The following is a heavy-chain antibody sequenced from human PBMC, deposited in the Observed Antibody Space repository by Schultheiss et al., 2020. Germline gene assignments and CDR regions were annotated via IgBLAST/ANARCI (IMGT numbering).Heavy chain of an antibody. Sequence: GGSLRLSCAASGFTFDNYAMNWVRQAPGKGLEWVSVIYSGGSTYYADSVKGRFTISRDNSKNTLYLQMNSLRAEDTAVYYCARDGLSFYYYDSINWFDPWGQRSLVTVAS. D-gene: IGHD3-22*01. V-gene: IGHV3-66*01. CDR1: GFTFDNYA. CDR2: IYSGGST. CDR3: ARDGLSFYYYDSINWFDP. J-gene: IGHJ5*02.